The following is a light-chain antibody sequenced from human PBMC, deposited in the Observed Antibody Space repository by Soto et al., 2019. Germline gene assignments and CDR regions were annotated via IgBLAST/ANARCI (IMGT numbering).Light chain of an antibody. J-gene: IGKJ1*01. Sequence: DIQMTQSPSTLSASVGDRVTITCRASQSISTWLAWYQQKPGKAPKLLIYKASSLESGVPSRFSGSGSGTEFTLTISSLQPDDFATYYFRHYNSYSETFGQGTKVEIK. CDR2: KAS. CDR3: RHYNSYSET. CDR1: QSISTW. V-gene: IGKV1-5*03.